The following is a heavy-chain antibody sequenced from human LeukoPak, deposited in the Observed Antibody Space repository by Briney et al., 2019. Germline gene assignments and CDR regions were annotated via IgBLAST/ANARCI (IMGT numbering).Heavy chain of an antibody. CDR1: GGSISSYY. J-gene: IGHJ4*02. CDR2: IYTSGST. Sequence: SETLSLTCTVSGGSISSYYWSWIRQPAGKGLKWIGRIYTSGSTNYNPSLKSRVTMSVDTSKNQFSLKLSSVTAADTAVYYCARAVSDYDILTGYYLQVGYFDYWGQGTLVTVSS. D-gene: IGHD3-9*01. CDR3: ARAVSDYDILTGYYLQVGYFDY. V-gene: IGHV4-4*07.